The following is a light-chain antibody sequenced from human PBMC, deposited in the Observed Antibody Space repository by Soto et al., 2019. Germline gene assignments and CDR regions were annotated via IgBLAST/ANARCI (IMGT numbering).Light chain of an antibody. CDR2: GAS. Sequence: DIQLTQSPSFLSASVGDRVTITCRASQDISSFLAWYQQKPGKAPNLLIYGASTLQSGVPSRFSGSGSGTEFTLTIGGLQPDDFATYYCQHYNAFPWPFGQGTKVDI. V-gene: IGKV1-9*01. CDR3: QHYNAFPWP. J-gene: IGKJ1*01. CDR1: QDISSF.